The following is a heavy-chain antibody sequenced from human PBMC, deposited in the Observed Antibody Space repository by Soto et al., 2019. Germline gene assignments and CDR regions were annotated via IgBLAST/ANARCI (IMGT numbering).Heavy chain of an antibody. J-gene: IGHJ4*02. D-gene: IGHD1-26*01. CDR1: GGSISSGGYY. CDR2: IYYSGST. Sequence: SETLSLTCTVSGGSISSGGYYWSWIRQHPGKGLEWIGYIYYSGSTYYNPSLKSRVTISVDTSKNQFSLKLTSVTAADTAVYYCARRYGGNFDYWGQGTLVTVSS. CDR3: ARRYGGNFDY. V-gene: IGHV4-31*03.